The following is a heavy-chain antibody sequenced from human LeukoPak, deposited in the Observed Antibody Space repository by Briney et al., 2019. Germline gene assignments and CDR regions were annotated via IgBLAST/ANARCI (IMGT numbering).Heavy chain of an antibody. D-gene: IGHD1-26*01. Sequence: PGGSLRLSCAASGFTFSIYGMGWVRQAPGKGLEWVGVITFDGNNKYFADSVRGRFTISRDNSKKTLYLQMNSLTIADTAVYYCARASGSYSNYDYWGQGTLVTVSS. CDR1: GFTFSIYG. CDR2: ITFDGNNK. CDR3: ARASGSYSNYDY. J-gene: IGHJ4*02. V-gene: IGHV3-30*03.